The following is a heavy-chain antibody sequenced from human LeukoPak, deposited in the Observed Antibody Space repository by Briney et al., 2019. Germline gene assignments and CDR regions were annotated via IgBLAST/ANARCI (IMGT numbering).Heavy chain of an antibody. J-gene: IGHJ4*02. CDR3: VSFYETY. V-gene: IGHV3-20*04. Sequence: GGSLRLSCTASGFTFDDSGMSWVRQAPGKGLEWVSSVNWNGGSTGYADSVKGRFTISRDNAKNSLYLQMNSLRAEDTAVYYCVSFYETYWGRGTLVTVSS. CDR2: VNWNGGST. CDR1: GFTFDDSG. D-gene: IGHD2/OR15-2a*01.